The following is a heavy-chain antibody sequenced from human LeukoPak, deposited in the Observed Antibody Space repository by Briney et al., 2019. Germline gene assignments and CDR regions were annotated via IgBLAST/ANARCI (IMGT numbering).Heavy chain of an antibody. J-gene: IGHJ4*02. CDR3: ARVQRYWSGYYSDY. CDR2: TYYTGSA. D-gene: IGHD3-3*01. CDR1: GGSLTDYF. Sequence: SETLSLTCSVSGGSLTDYFWSWIRQPPGKAMEWIGYTYYTGSANYSPSLKSRVTISVDTSKKQFSLKMSSVTAADTAVYYCARVQRYWSGYYSDYWGQGTLVTVSS. V-gene: IGHV4-59*13.